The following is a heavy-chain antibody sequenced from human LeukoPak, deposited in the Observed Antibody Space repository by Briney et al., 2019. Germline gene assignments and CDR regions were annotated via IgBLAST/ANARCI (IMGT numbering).Heavy chain of an antibody. CDR1: GFTFSNYW. V-gene: IGHV3-7*03. CDR2: IKQDGSEK. Sequence: PGGSLRLSCAASGFTFSNYWMSWVRQAPGKGLEWVANIKQDGSEKYYVDSVKGRFTISRDNAKNSLYLQMNSLRAEDTALYYCARGGITIFGVVIYMDVWGKGTTVTVSS. J-gene: IGHJ6*03. CDR3: ARGGITIFGVVIYMDV. D-gene: IGHD3-3*01.